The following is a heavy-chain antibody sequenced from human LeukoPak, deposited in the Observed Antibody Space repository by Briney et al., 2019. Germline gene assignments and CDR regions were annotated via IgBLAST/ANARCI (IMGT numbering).Heavy chain of an antibody. Sequence: SETLSLTCTVSGYSISSGYYWGWIRQSPGQGLEWIGTVYHSGSTSYNAALKSRVTISVDTSKNQFSLRLNSVTAADTAVYYCARRSGTANRQHHYYYYYMDVWGKGTTVTVSS. CDR3: ARRSGTANRQHHYYYYYMDV. J-gene: IGHJ6*03. D-gene: IGHD1-14*01. V-gene: IGHV4-38-2*02. CDR1: GYSISSGYY. CDR2: VYHSGST.